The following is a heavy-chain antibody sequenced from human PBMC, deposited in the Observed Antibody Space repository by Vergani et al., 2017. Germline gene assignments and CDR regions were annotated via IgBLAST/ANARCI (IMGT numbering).Heavy chain of an antibody. CDR1: GASIRSSNYY. CDR2: IYYSGST. Sequence: QLPLQESCPGLVKPSATLSLTCSVSGASIRSSNYYLGWIRQPPGKGLEWIASIYYSGSTYYNPSLKSRVTISVDTSKNQFSLKLSSVTAADTAVYFCARHSTVEWLVKLGWIDPWGQGILVTVSS. CDR3: ARHSTVEWLVKLGWIDP. D-gene: IGHD6-19*01. V-gene: IGHV4-39*01. J-gene: IGHJ5*02.